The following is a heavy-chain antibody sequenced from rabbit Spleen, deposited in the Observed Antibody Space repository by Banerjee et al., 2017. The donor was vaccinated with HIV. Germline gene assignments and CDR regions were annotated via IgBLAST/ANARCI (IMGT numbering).Heavy chain of an antibody. CDR2: IDVTRIGTT. CDR3: ARDAAGREDFNL. Sequence: QSLEESGGDLVKPGASLTLTCKASGLDFSSRYWICWVRQAPGKGLEWVTCIDVTRIGTTYYASWAKGRFTVSKTSSTTVTLQMNSLTAADTATYFCARDAAGREDFNLWGPGTLVTVS. CDR1: GLDFSSRYW. D-gene: IGHD4-2*01. V-gene: IGHV1S40*01. J-gene: IGHJ4*01.